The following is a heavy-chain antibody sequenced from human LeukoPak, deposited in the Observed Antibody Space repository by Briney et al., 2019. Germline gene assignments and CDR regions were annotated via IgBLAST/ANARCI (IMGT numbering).Heavy chain of an antibody. D-gene: IGHD3-22*01. CDR1: GGSISSSSYY. CDR2: IYYSGRT. J-gene: IGHJ4*02. Sequence: PSETLSLTCTVSGGSISSSSYYWSWIRQPPGKGLEWIGNIYYSGRTYYSPSLKSRVTISVDTSKNQFSLKLSSVTAADTAVYYCARSGYYYDSSGYYSFDYWGQGTLVTVSS. V-gene: IGHV4-39*07. CDR3: ARSGYYYDSSGYYSFDY.